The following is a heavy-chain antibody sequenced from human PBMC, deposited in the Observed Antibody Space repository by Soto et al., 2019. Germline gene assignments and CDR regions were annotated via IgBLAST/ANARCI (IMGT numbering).Heavy chain of an antibody. CDR1: GGSISSSNW. D-gene: IGHD3-22*01. Sequence: PSETLSLTCAVSGGSISSSNWWSWVRQPPGKGLEWIGEIYHSGSTNYDPSLKSRVTMSVDKSKNHFSLKLSSVTAADTAVYYCARDRAPYYDSSGRDAFDIWGQGTMVTVSS. J-gene: IGHJ3*02. V-gene: IGHV4-4*02. CDR3: ARDRAPYYDSSGRDAFDI. CDR2: IYHSGST.